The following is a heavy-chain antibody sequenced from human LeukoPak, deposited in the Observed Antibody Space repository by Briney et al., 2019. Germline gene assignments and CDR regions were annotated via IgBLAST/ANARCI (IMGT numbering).Heavy chain of an antibody. CDR3: AKDRRGSEGYDAFDI. V-gene: IGHV3-23*01. Sequence: GGSLRLSCAASGITVSSNLMSWVRQAPGKGLEWVSAISGSGGSTYYADSVKGRFTISRDKSKNTLYLQMNSLRAEDTAVYYCAKDRRGSEGYDAFDIWGQGTMVTVSS. CDR2: ISGSGGST. CDR1: GITVSSNL. J-gene: IGHJ3*02. D-gene: IGHD2-15*01.